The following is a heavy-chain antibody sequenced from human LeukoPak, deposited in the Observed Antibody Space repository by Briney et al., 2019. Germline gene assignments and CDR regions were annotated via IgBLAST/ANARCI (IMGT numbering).Heavy chain of an antibody. CDR3: ARRNEDYYYGMDV. D-gene: IGHD1-1*01. CDR1: GGTFSSYA. Sequence: ASVKVSCKASGGTFSSYAISWVRQAPGQGLEWMGRIIPIFGIANYAQKFQGGVTITADKSTSTAYMELSSLRSEDTAVYYCARRNEDYYYGMDVWGQGTTVTVSS. V-gene: IGHV1-69*04. J-gene: IGHJ6*02. CDR2: IIPIFGIA.